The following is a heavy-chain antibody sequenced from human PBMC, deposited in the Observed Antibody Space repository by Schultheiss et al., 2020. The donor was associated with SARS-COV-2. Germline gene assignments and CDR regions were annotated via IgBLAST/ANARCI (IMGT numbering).Heavy chain of an antibody. CDR3: AKGSSGMDV. J-gene: IGHJ6*02. CDR1: GFTFSSYS. Sequence: GGSLRLSCAASGFTFSSYSMNWVRQAPGKGLEWVSGIVGSGFNTYYADSVKGRFTISRDNSKHTLYLEMSSLRPEDTAVYYCAKGSSGMDVWGQGTTVTVSS. CDR2: IVGSGFNT. V-gene: IGHV3-23*01.